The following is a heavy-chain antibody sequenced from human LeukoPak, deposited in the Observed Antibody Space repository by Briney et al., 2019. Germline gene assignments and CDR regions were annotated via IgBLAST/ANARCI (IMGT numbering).Heavy chain of an antibody. V-gene: IGHV3-33*06. CDR1: GFTFSHYG. Sequence: PGGSLRLSCATSGFTFSHYGMHWVRQAPGKGGEWVAVIWSDGTDKYYGDSVKGRFTISRDNSKNTVYLQMNSLRVEDTAVYYCAKDAQRGFDFSNSLESWGQGTLVTVSS. D-gene: IGHD4-11*01. CDR3: AKDAQRGFDFSNSLES. CDR2: IWSDGTDK. J-gene: IGHJ4*02.